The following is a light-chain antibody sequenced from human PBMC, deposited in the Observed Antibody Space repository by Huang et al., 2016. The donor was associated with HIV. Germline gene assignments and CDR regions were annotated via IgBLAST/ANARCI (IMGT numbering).Light chain of an antibody. J-gene: IGKJ1*01. Sequence: EIVMTQSPATLSVSPGERATLSCRASQSVGSNLAWYQQKPGQGLRLLIYGASTRATGIPARFSGSGSGTEFTLTISSLQSEDFAVYYCQQYNNWPPWTFGQGTKVEIK. CDR3: QQYNNWPPWT. V-gene: IGKV3-15*01. CDR1: QSVGSN. CDR2: GAS.